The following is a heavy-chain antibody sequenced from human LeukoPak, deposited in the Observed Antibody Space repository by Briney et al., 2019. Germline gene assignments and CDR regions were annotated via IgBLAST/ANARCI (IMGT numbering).Heavy chain of an antibody. V-gene: IGHV3-23*01. CDR3: AKDVGIVSQH. D-gene: IGHD3-22*01. Sequence: GGSLSLSCAASGFTFSSYAMSWVRQAPGKGLEWVSGITGSGGSTYYADSVKGRSTISRDNSKNTLYLQMNSLRAEDTAVYYCAKDVGIVSQHWGQGTLVTVSS. CDR1: GFTFSSYA. J-gene: IGHJ1*01. CDR2: ITGSGGST.